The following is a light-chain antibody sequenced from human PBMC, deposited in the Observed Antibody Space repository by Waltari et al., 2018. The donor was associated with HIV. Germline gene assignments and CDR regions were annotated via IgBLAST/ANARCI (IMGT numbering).Light chain of an antibody. V-gene: IGKV3-15*01. CDR3: QQYNTWPPDT. CDR1: QSVTSN. CDR2: NAS. J-gene: IGKJ2*01. Sequence: EVVITQIPDTLSMSPGERATLFCWASQSVTSNLAWYQQKPGQAPRLLMYNASTRATGIPPRFSGSGSGKEFALTITSLQSEDFAVYYCQQYNTWPPDTFGQGTKLEIK.